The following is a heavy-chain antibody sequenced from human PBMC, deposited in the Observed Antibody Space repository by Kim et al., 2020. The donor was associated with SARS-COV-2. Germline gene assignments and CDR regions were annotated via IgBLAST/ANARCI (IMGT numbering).Heavy chain of an antibody. CDR2: INHSGTS. J-gene: IGHJ6*02. D-gene: IGHD3-3*01. V-gene: IGHV4-34*01. CDR3: VRGRVGVVPSPILGLGPYFEYHAMDV. CDR1: GGSFSGYQ. Sequence: SETLSLTCAVYGGSFSGYQWTWVRQPPGKGLEWIGEINHSGTSNCNPSLKSRVTISLDTSKNQFSLRLRSVTAADTAVYFCVRGRVGVVPSPILGLGPYFEYHAMDVWGQGTTVTVSS.